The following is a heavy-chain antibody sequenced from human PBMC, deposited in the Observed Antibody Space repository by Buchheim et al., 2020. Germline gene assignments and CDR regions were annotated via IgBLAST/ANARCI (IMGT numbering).Heavy chain of an antibody. CDR1: GSSIISTDYH. V-gene: IGHV4-39*02. Sequence: QLHLQESGPGLVKPSETLSLTCTVSGSSIISTDYHWGWIRQPPGKGLEWIGLTYSAGNTYYNPSLKSRVTISADKSKNHFSLRLTSVTAADTAIYYCARLKTFNNWLDPWGQGTL. CDR2: TYSAGNT. J-gene: IGHJ5*02. CDR3: ARLKTFNNWLDP.